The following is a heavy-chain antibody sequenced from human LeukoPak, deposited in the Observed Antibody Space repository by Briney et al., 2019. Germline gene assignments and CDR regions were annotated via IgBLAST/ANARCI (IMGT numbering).Heavy chain of an antibody. V-gene: IGHV4-34*01. CDR1: GGSFSGYY. CDR3: ARGRPVNYCSSTSCRKFDY. D-gene: IGHD2-2*01. J-gene: IGHJ4*02. CDR2: INHSGST. Sequence: SETLSLTCAVYGGSFSGYYWSRIRQPPGKGLEWIGEINHSGSTNYNPSLKSRVTISVDTSKNQFSLKLSSVTAADTAVYYCARGRPVNYCSSTSCRKFDYWGQGTLVTVSS.